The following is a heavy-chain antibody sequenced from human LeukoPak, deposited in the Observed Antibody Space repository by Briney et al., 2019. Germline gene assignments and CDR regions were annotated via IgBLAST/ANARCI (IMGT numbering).Heavy chain of an antibody. CDR3: AKGHRSSSSFFDS. J-gene: IGHJ4*02. V-gene: IGHV3-23*01. Sequence: GGSLRLSRAAFSGFAMSWVRQAPGRAREWVSAINGRGDDTYYPDSVKGRFTISRDNSNNTLYLQMNSLRAEDTAVYYCAKGHRSSSSFFDSWGQGILVTVSS. CDR1: SGFA. D-gene: IGHD6-19*01. CDR2: INGRGDDT.